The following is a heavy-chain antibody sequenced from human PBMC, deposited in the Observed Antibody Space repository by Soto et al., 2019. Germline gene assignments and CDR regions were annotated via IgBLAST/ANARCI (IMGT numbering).Heavy chain of an antibody. CDR2: ISYDGSNK. CDR1: GFTFSSYA. V-gene: IGHV3-30-3*01. J-gene: IGHJ6*02. D-gene: IGHD3-3*01. Sequence: QVQLVESGGGVVQPGRSLRLSCAASGFTFSSYAMHWVRQAPGKGLEWVAVISYDGSNKYYADSVKGRFTISRDNSKNTLYLQMNSLRAEDTAVYYCARTDFWSGYDYYGMDVWGQGTTVTVSS. CDR3: ARTDFWSGYDYYGMDV.